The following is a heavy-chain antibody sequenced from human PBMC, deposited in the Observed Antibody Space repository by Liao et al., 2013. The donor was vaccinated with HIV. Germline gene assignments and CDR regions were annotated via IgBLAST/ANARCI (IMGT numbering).Heavy chain of an antibody. D-gene: IGHD3-3*01. CDR2: IYTSGST. J-gene: IGHJ5*02. CDR1: GGSISSHF. CDR3: ARVDQYYDFWSGYENWFDP. V-gene: IGHV4-59*10. Sequence: QVQLQQWGAGLLKPSETLSLTCTVSGGSISSHFWSWIRQPAGKGLEWIGRIYTSGSTNYNPSLKSRVTMSVDTSKNQFSLKLSSVTAADTAVYYCARVDQYYDFWSGYENWFDPWGQGTLVTVSS.